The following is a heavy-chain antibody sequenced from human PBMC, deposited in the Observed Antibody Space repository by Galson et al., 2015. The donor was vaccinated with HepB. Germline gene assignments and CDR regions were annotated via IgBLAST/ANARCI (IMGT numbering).Heavy chain of an antibody. J-gene: IGHJ6*02. V-gene: IGHV1-2*04. Sequence: SVKVSCKASGYTFTGYYMHWVRQAPGQGLEWMGWINPNSGGTNYAQKFQGWVTMTRDTSISTAYMELSRLRSDDTAVYYCTRGSLVSTTYYYGMDVWGQGTTVTVSS. CDR1: GYTFTGYY. CDR3: TRGSLVSTTYYYGMDV. CDR2: INPNSGGT. D-gene: IGHD2-15*01.